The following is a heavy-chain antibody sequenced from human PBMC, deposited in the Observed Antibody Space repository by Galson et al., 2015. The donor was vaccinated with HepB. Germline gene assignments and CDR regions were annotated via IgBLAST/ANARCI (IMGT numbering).Heavy chain of an antibody. CDR3: AKDRGDGSHDY. D-gene: IGHD5-24*01. CDR2: IKEDGSEK. Sequence: SLRLSCAASGFTFSNYWMTWVRQAPGKGLEWVANIKEDGSEKYYVDSMKGRFTISRDNAKNSLYLQINSLGVDDTALYYCAKDRGDGSHDYWGQGTLVTVCS. J-gene: IGHJ4*02. V-gene: IGHV3-7*04. CDR1: GFTFSNYW.